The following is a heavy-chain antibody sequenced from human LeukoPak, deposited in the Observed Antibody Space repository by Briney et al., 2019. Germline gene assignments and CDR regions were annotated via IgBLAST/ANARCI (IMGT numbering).Heavy chain of an antibody. CDR3: ARELNYDSSGYYFDY. CDR2: VNPNSGGT. J-gene: IGHJ4*02. V-gene: IGHV1-2*02. CDR1: GYTFTVYF. D-gene: IGHD3-22*01. Sequence: ASVKVSCKASGYTFTVYFMHWVRQAPGQGLEWMGWVNPNSGGTNYAQKFQGRVTMTRDTSISTAYMELSRLRSDDTAVYYCARELNYDSSGYYFDYWGQGTLVTVSS.